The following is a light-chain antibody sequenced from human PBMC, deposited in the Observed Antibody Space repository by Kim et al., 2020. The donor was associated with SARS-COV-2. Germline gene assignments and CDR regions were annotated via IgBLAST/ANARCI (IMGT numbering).Light chain of an antibody. CDR3: QVWDDTNDLWV. Sequence: APGKTAGITCGGANIGSDSVNCYRQKPGQAPVVVIYSDSDRPSGIPERFSGSNSGGAATLTISGVAAGDEADYYCQVWDDTNDLWVFGGGTQLTVL. J-gene: IGLJ3*02. V-gene: IGLV3-21*04. CDR1: NIGSDS. CDR2: SDS.